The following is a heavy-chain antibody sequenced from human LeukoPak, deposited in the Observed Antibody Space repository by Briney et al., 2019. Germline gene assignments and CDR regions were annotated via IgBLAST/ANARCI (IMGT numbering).Heavy chain of an antibody. Sequence: GGSLRLSCAASGFTFSSYSMNWVRQAPGKGLEWVSSISSSSSYIYYADSVKGRFTISRDNANNSLYLQMNSLRAEDTAVYYCARDGIQLWAADYWGQGTLVTVSS. J-gene: IGHJ4*02. CDR1: GFTFSSYS. CDR3: ARDGIQLWAADY. V-gene: IGHV3-21*01. D-gene: IGHD5-18*01. CDR2: ISSSSSYI.